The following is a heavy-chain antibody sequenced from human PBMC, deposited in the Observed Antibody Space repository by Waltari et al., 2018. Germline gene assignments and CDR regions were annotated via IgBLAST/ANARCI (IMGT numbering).Heavy chain of an antibody. CDR1: GGSISSSSYY. J-gene: IGHJ4*02. Sequence: QLQLQESGPGLVKPSETLSLTCTVSGGSISSSSYYWGWIRQPPGKGLEWIGSIYYSGRTYYNPSLKSRVTISVDTSKNQFSLKLSSVTAADTAVYYCARDSTVTTFPLDYWGQGTLVTVSS. CDR2: IYYSGRT. V-gene: IGHV4-39*07. CDR3: ARDSTVTTFPLDY. D-gene: IGHD4-17*01.